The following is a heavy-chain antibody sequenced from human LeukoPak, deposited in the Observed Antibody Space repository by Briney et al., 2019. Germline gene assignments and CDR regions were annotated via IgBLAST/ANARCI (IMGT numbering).Heavy chain of an antibody. V-gene: IGHV4-61*02. CDR1: GGSISSGSYY. J-gene: IGHJ3*02. Sequence: SETLPLTCTVSGGSISSGSYYWSWIRQPAGKGLEWIGRIYTSGSTNYNPSLKSRVTISVDTSKNQFSLKLSSVTAPDTAVYYCARQEYQLLDAFDIWGQETMVTVSS. CDR2: IYTSGST. D-gene: IGHD2-2*01. CDR3: ARQEYQLLDAFDI.